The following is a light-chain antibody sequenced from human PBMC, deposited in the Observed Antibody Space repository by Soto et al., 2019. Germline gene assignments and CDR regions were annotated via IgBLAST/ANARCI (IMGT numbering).Light chain of an antibody. CDR2: ALS. CDR3: QQSYSTPLT. Sequence: DIQVTQSPSSLSASIGDRVIITCRASQPISTSLHWFQQKPGKAPKLLIYALSNLQSGVPSRFSGSGTGTEFPLLISSLQPEDVGNYFCQQSYSTPLTFGGGTKVQI. V-gene: IGKV1-39*01. CDR1: QPISTS. J-gene: IGKJ4*01.